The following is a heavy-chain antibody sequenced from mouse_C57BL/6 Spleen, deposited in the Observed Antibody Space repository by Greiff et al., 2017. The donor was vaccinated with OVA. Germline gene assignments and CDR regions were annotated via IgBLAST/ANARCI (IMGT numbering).Heavy chain of an antibody. J-gene: IGHJ4*01. CDR2: IYPGSGST. CDR3: ARKRGYYYYAMDY. V-gene: IGHV1-55*01. CDR1: GYTFTSYW. D-gene: IGHD1-1*01. Sequence: VQLQQPGAELVKPGASVKMSCKASGYTFTSYWITWVKQRPGQGLEWIGDIYPGSGSTNYNEKFKSKATLTVDTSSSTAYMQLSSLTSEDSAVYYCARKRGYYYYAMDYWGQGTSVTVSS.